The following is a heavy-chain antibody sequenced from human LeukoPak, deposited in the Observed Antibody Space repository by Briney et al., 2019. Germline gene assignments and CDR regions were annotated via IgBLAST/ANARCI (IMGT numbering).Heavy chain of an antibody. CDR1: GFTFSNYW. V-gene: IGHV3-23*01. J-gene: IGHJ4*02. CDR3: AKTDSSRPSIEYILFAS. Sequence: PGGSLRLSCTASGFTFSNYWMHWVRQAPGKGLEWVSIINDSGGGTYSADSVKGRFSMSRDNSKNMLYLQMNLLRAEDTAVYYCAKTDSSRPSIEYILFASWGQGTLVTVSS. CDR2: INDSGGGT. D-gene: IGHD6-6*01.